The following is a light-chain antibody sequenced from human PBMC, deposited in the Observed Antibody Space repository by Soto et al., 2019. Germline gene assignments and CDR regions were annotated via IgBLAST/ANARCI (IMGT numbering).Light chain of an antibody. J-gene: IGKJ5*01. V-gene: IGKV1-6*01. CDR3: QQAYSFPIT. Sequence: AIQMTQSPSSVSASVGDRVTITCRASQGIRDDLAWYQQKPGKAPKLLIYAASSLQSGVPSRFSGSGSGTDFTLTINSLQPEDFATYYCQQAYSFPITFGQGTRLEIK. CDR1: QGIRDD. CDR2: AAS.